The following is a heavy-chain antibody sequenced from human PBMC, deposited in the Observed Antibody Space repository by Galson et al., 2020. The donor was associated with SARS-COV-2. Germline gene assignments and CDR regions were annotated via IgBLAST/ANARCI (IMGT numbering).Heavy chain of an antibody. V-gene: IGHV3-30*04. Sequence: QLGESLKISCAASGFTFSSYAMHWVRQAPGKGLEWVAVISYDGSNKYYADSVKGRFTISRDNSKNTLYLQMNSLRTEDTAVYYCARDAGGILDRWGKGTTVTVSS. CDR1: GFTFSSYA. J-gene: IGHJ6*04. CDR3: ARDAGGILDR. D-gene: IGHD2-15*01. CDR2: ISYDGSNK.